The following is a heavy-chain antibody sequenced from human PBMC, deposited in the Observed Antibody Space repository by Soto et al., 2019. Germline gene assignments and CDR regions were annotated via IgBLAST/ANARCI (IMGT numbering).Heavy chain of an antibody. V-gene: IGHV1-69*02. Sequence: QVQLVQSGAEVKKPGSSVKVSCKASGGTFSSYTISWVRQAPGQGLEWMGRIIPILGIANYAQKFQGRVTITADKSTSTAYMELSSLRSEDTAVYYCAVTQIQLWPALGYWGKGNLVTVSS. CDR3: AVTQIQLWPALGY. D-gene: IGHD5-18*01. CDR1: GGTFSSYT. J-gene: IGHJ4*02. CDR2: IIPILGIA.